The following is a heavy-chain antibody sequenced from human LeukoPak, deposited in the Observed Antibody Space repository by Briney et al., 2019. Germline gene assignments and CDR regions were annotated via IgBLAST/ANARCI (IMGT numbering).Heavy chain of an antibody. Sequence: ETLSLTCTVSGGSISSSSYYWGWLRQPPGRGLEWIGSIYYSGSTYYNPSLKRRVTISVDTSKNQFSLKLSSVTAADTAVYYCARRYYDYVWGATYFDYWGPGTLVTVSS. J-gene: IGHJ4*02. D-gene: IGHD3-16*01. CDR1: GGSISSSSYY. V-gene: IGHV4-39*01. CDR2: IYYSGST. CDR3: ARRYYDYVWGATYFDY.